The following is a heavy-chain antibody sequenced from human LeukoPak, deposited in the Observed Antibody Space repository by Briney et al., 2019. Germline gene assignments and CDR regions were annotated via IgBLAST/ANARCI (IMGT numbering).Heavy chain of an antibody. CDR2: ISAYNGNT. CDR1: GYTFTSYG. J-gene: IGHJ4*02. D-gene: IGHD5-24*01. Sequence: ASVKVSCKASGYTFTSYGISWVRQAPGQGLERMGWISAYNGNTNYAQKLQGRVTMTTDTSTSTAYIELRSLRSDDTAVYYCTREGGGYNYYFDYWGQGTLVTVSS. V-gene: IGHV1-18*01. CDR3: TREGGGYNYYFDY.